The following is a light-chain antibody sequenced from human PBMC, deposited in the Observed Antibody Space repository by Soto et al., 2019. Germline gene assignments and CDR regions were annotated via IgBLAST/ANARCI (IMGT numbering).Light chain of an antibody. CDR2: AAS. V-gene: IGKV1-16*02. CDR3: KQDDSDPRA. J-gene: IGKJ4*01. Sequence: DIQMTQSPSSLSASVGVRVTITCRASQGIRSYLAWFQQIPGKAPKSLIYAASTLQSGVPSKFSGTGSGTDFTLTLNSLQPGQFATYYCKQDDSDPRACGGETKVDIK. CDR1: QGIRSY.